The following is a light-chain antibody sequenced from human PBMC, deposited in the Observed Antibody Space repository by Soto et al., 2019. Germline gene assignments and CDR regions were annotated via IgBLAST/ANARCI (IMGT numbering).Light chain of an antibody. CDR2: AAS. CDR1: QSISSY. Sequence: DIQMTQSPSSLSASVGDRVTITCRASQSISSYLNWYQQKPGKAPKLLIYAASSSQSGVPSRFSCSGSGTDFTLTISSLQPEDFATYYCQQSYSTRLTFGGGTKVEIK. J-gene: IGKJ4*01. CDR3: QQSYSTRLT. V-gene: IGKV1-39*01.